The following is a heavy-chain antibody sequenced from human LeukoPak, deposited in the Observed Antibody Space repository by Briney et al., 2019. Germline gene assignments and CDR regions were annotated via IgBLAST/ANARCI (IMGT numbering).Heavy chain of an antibody. CDR1: GFTFSGSA. Sequence: GGSLKLSCAASGFTFSGSAMHWVRQASGKGLEWVGRTRSKANSYATAYAASVKGRITISRDDSKHTASLQRNSLKTEDTAVYYCTRHGNSGDYWGEGALVTVSS. CDR3: TRHGNSGDY. V-gene: IGHV3-73*01. CDR2: TRSKANSYAT. J-gene: IGHJ4*02.